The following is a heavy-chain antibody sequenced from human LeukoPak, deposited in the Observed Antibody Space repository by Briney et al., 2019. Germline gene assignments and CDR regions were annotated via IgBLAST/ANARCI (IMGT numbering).Heavy chain of an antibody. CDR3: AKDIYYDSSGYYFLRYYYYGMDV. Sequence: PGGSLRLSCAASGFTFSSYAMSWVRQAPGKGLEWVSAISGSGGGTYYADSVKGRFTISRDNSKNTLYLQMNSLRAEDTAVYYCAKDIYYDSSGYYFLRYYYYGMDVWGQGTTVTVSS. CDR2: ISGSGGGT. V-gene: IGHV3-23*01. J-gene: IGHJ6*02. D-gene: IGHD3-22*01. CDR1: GFTFSSYA.